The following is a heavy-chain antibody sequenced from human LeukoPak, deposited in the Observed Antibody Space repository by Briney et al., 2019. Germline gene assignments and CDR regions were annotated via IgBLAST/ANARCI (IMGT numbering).Heavy chain of an antibody. J-gene: IGHJ4*02. CDR2: INSDGSST. CDR1: GFTFSSYW. Sequence: GGSLRLSCAASGFTFSSYWMHWVRQAPGKGLAWVSRINSDGSSTSYADSVKGRFTISRDNAKNTLYLQMNSLRAEDTAVYYCARGGSGSYYPIDYWGQGTLVTVSS. V-gene: IGHV3-74*01. D-gene: IGHD3-10*01. CDR3: ARGGSGSYYPIDY.